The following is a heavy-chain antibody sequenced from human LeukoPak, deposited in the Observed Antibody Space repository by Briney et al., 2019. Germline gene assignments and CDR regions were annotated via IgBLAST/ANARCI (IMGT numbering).Heavy chain of an antibody. CDR2: ISGSGDST. CDR3: AKDSSPLRYFDWLLEEAAPDQGKFDP. J-gene: IGHJ5*02. D-gene: IGHD3-9*01. CDR1: GFTFSSYA. V-gene: IGHV3-23*01. Sequence: GGSLRLSCAASGFTFSSYAMSWVRQAPGKGLEWVSAISGSGDSTYYADSVKGRFTISRDNSKNTLYLQMNSLRAEDTAVYYCAKDSSPLRYFDWLLEEAAPDQGKFDPWGQGTLVTVSS.